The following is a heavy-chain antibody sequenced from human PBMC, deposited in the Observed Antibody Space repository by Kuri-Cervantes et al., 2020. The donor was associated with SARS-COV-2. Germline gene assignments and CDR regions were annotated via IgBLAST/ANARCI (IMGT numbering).Heavy chain of an antibody. CDR2: IIPIFGTA. V-gene: IGHV1-69*05. J-gene: IGHJ4*02. CDR1: GGTFSSYA. CDR3: AGVAWEYSSSPRLDY. D-gene: IGHD6-6*01. Sequence: SVKVSCKASGGTFSSYAISWVRQAPGQGLEWMGGIIPIFGTANYAQKFQGRVTITTDESTSTAYMELSSLRSEDTAVYYCAGVAWEYSSSPRLDYWGQGTLVTVSS.